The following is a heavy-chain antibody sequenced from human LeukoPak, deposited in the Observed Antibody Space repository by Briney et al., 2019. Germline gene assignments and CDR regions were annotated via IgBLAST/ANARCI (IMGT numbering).Heavy chain of an antibody. D-gene: IGHD6-19*01. Sequence: ASVKVSCKASGYTFTGCYMHWVRQAAGQGLEWMGWINPNSGDTNYAQKFQGRVTMTRDTSISTAYMELSRLRDDDTAVYYCARGYSSGWYYLHYWGQGTLVTVSS. CDR2: INPNSGDT. J-gene: IGHJ4*02. V-gene: IGHV1-2*02. CDR3: ARGYSSGWYYLHY. CDR1: GYTFTGCY.